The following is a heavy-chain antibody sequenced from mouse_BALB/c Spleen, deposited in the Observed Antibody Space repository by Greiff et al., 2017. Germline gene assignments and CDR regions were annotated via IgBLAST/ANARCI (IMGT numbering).Heavy chain of an antibody. Sequence: EVMLVESGGGLVQPGGSRKLSCAASGFTFSSFGMHWVRQAPEKGLEWVAYISSGSSTIYYADTVKGRFTISRDNPKNTLFLQMTSLRSEDTAMYYCARSGDWYYFDYWGQGTTLTVSS. CDR2: ISSGSSTI. V-gene: IGHV5-17*02. CDR1: GFTFSSFG. D-gene: IGHD3-3*01. J-gene: IGHJ2*01. CDR3: ARSGDWYYFDY.